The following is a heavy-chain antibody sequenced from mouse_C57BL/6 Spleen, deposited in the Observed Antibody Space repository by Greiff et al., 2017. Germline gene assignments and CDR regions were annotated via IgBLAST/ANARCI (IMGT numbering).Heavy chain of an antibody. D-gene: IGHD2-4*01. J-gene: IGHJ3*01. CDR3: ARYGGYDYGGAY. CDR2: ILPGRGST. Sequence: VQLQQSGAELMKPGASVKLSCKATGYTFTGYWIEWVKQRPGHGLEWIGGILPGRGSTNSNEKFKGKDPFTADTSSNTAYMQLSSLTTEHTAIYYCARYGGYDYGGAYWGQGTLVTVSA. V-gene: IGHV1-9*01. CDR1: GYTFTGYW.